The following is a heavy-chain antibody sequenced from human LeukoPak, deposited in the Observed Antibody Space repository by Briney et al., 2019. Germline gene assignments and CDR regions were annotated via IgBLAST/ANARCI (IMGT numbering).Heavy chain of an antibody. D-gene: IGHD3-10*01. CDR2: IYYSGST. Sequence: PSETLSLTCTVSGGSISSYYWSWIRQPPGKGLEWIGYIYYSGSTNYNPSLKSRVTISVDTSKNQFSLKLSSVTAADTAVYYCARDGGTMVREVYYYYGMDVCGQGTTVTVSS. V-gene: IGHV4-59*01. CDR3: ARDGGTMVREVYYYYGMDV. CDR1: GGSISSYY. J-gene: IGHJ6*02.